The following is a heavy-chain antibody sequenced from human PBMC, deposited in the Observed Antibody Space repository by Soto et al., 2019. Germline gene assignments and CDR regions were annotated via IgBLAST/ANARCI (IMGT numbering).Heavy chain of an antibody. CDR1: GYTFTSYA. CDR3: ASGSGWSFDY. CDR2: INAGNGKT. J-gene: IGHJ4*02. D-gene: IGHD6-19*01. Sequence: QVQLVQSGAEVKKPGASVKVSCKASGYTFTSYAMHWVRQAPGQRHEWMGWINAGNGKTKYSQKFQGRVTITRDTSASTAYMELSSLRSEDTAVYYCASGSGWSFDYWGQGTLVTVSS. V-gene: IGHV1-3*01.